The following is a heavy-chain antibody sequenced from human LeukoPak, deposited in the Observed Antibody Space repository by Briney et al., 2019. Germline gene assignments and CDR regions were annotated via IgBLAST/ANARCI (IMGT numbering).Heavy chain of an antibody. CDR3: AKDRGTPQYYYDSSGYYDY. V-gene: IGHV3-23*01. Sequence: PGGSLRLSCAASGFTFSSYAMSWVRQAPGKGPEWVSAISGSGGSTYYADSVKGRFTISRDNSKNTLYLQMNSLRAEDTAVYYCAKDRGTPQYYYDSSGYYDYWGQGTLVTVSS. J-gene: IGHJ4*02. D-gene: IGHD3-22*01. CDR1: GFTFSSYA. CDR2: ISGSGGST.